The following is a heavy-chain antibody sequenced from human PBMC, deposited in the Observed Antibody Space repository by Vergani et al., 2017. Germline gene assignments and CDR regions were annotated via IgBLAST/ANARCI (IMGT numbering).Heavy chain of an antibody. CDR2: ISGSSSYI. V-gene: IGHV3-21*01. D-gene: IGHD6-19*01. CDR1: GFTFSSYS. CDR3: ARDGSAVAGTRLCDY. Sequence: EVQLVESGGGLVQPGGSLRLSCAASGFTFSSYSMTWVRQAPGKGLEWVASISGSSSYIYYADSVKGLFTISRDTAKNALYLQMNGLRAEDTAVYYCARDGSAVAGTRLCDYWGQGTLVTVSS. J-gene: IGHJ4*02.